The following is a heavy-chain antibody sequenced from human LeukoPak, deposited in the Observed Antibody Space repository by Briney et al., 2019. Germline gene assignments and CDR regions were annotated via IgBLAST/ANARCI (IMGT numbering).Heavy chain of an antibody. CDR3: TRDRGSYRPIDY. CDR1: AVTFKTYN. CDR2: ISYTGTYI. V-gene: IGHV3-21*01. J-gene: IGHJ4*02. Sequence: GGSLRLSCSASAVTFKTYNMNWVRQVPGKGLEWVSSISYTGTYIYYADSVKGRFTISRDNAENSVYLQMNSLRVEDTAVYYCTRDRGSYRPIDYWGQGTLVTVSS. D-gene: IGHD1-26*01.